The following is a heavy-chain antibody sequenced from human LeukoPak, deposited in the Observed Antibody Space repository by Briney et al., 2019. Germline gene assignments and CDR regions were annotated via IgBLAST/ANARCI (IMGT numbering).Heavy chain of an antibody. CDR3: TRDRGSYRPIDY. CDR1: AVTFKTYN. CDR2: ISYTGTYI. V-gene: IGHV3-21*01. J-gene: IGHJ4*02. Sequence: GGSLRLSCSASAVTFKTYNMNWVRQVPGKGLEWVSSISYTGTYIYYADSVKGRFTISRDNAENSVYLQMNSLRVEDTAVYYCTRDRGSYRPIDYWGQGTLVTVSS. D-gene: IGHD1-26*01.